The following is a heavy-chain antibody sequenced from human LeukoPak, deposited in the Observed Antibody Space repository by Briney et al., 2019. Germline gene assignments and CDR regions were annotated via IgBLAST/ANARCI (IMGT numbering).Heavy chain of an antibody. CDR2: INPNSGGT. CDR3: AREGIPDAFDI. Sequence: ASVKVSCKASGYTFTGYYMHWVRQAPGQELEWMGWINPNSGGTNYAQKFQGRVTMTRDTSISTAYMELRRLRSDATAVYYCAREGIPDAFDIWGQGTMVTVSS. CDR1: GYTFTGYY. D-gene: IGHD3-10*01. J-gene: IGHJ3*02. V-gene: IGHV1-2*02.